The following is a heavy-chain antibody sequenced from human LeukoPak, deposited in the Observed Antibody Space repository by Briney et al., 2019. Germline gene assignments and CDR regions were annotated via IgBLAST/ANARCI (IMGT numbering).Heavy chain of an antibody. CDR3: AREGYGDSISYYYNGMDV. J-gene: IGHJ6*02. CDR2: IYYSGST. Sequence: SETLSLTCTVSGGSISSGGYYWSWIRQHPGKGLEWIGYIYYSGSTYYNPSLKSRVTISVDTSKNQFSLKLSSVTAADTAVYFCAREGYGDSISYYYNGMDVWVQGTTVTVSS. D-gene: IGHD4-17*01. V-gene: IGHV4-31*03. CDR1: GGSISSGGYY.